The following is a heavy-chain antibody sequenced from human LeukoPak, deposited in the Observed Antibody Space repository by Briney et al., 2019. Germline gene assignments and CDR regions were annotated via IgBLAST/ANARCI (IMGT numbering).Heavy chain of an antibody. J-gene: IGHJ6*03. CDR3: AKGTANWGSYYMDV. Sequence: GGSLRLSCVASGFTFSRYTMAWVRQAPGKGLEWVSGISGSTSDTWYTDSVKGRVTISRDNSKNTLYLQMNSLRAEDTAVYYCAKGTANWGSYYMDVWGKGTTVTVSS. CDR2: ISGSTSDT. D-gene: IGHD7-27*01. V-gene: IGHV3-23*01. CDR1: GFTFSRYT.